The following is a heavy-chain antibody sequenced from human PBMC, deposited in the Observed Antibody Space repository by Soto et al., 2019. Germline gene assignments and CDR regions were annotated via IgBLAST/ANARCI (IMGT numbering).Heavy chain of an antibody. D-gene: IGHD3-16*02. CDR3: ARECYDYIGGSYRVDAFDI. V-gene: IGHV1-8*01. CDR1: GYTFTSYD. CDR2: MNPNSGNT. Sequence: ASVKVSCKASGYTFTSYDINWVRQATGQGLEWMGWMNPNSGNTGYAQKFQGRVTMTRNTSISTAYMELSSLRSEDTAVYYCARECYDYIGGSYRVDAFDIWGQGTMVTVSS. J-gene: IGHJ3*02.